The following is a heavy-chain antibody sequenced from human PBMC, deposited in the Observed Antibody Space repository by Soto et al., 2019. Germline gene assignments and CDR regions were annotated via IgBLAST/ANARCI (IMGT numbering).Heavy chain of an antibody. J-gene: IGHJ4*02. Sequence: VSLRLSCAASAFTFSSFALSWVRQAPGKGLEWVSAISGSGDGTDYADSVKGRFTISRDNSKNTLYLQMNSLRAEDTAVYYCAGPGYSSQDYWGQGAQVTVSS. CDR3: AGPGYSSQDY. V-gene: IGHV3-23*01. D-gene: IGHD5-18*01. CDR2: ISGSGDGT. CDR1: AFTFSSFA.